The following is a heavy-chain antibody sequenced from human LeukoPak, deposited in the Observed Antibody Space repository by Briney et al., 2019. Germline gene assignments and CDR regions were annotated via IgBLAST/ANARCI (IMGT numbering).Heavy chain of an antibody. CDR1: GYTLTELS. CDR3: ARDLKRGYSYGALDY. D-gene: IGHD5-18*01. CDR2: IIPIFGTA. V-gene: IGHV1-69*13. J-gene: IGHJ4*02. Sequence: SVKVSCKVSGYTLTELSMHWVRQAPGKGLEWMGGIIPIFGTANYAQKFQGRVTITADESTSTAYMELSSLRSEDTAVYYCARDLKRGYSYGALDYWGQGTLVTVSS.